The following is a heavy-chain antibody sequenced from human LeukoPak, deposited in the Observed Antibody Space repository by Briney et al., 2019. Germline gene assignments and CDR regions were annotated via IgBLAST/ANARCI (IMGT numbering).Heavy chain of an antibody. Sequence: ASVKVSCKASGYTFTSYGISWVRQASGQGLEWMGWISAYNGNTNYAQKLQGRVTMTTDTSTSTAYMELRSLRSDDTAVYYCARDLDIVVVPAAMYWFDPWGQGTLVTVSS. CDR2: ISAYNGNT. CDR3: ARDLDIVVVPAAMYWFDP. CDR1: GYTFTSYG. V-gene: IGHV1-18*01. D-gene: IGHD2-2*03. J-gene: IGHJ5*02.